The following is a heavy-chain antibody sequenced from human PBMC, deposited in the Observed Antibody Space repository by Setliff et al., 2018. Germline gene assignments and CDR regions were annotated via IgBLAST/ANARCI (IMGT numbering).Heavy chain of an antibody. D-gene: IGHD3-3*01. J-gene: IGHJ4*02. CDR2: IYYSGST. CDR1: GGSISSSRYC. Sequence: SETLSLTCTVSGGSISSSRYCWGWIRQPPGKGLEWIGSIYYSGSTYYNPSLKSRVTISVDTSKNQFSLKLSSVTAADTAVYYCARRETYYNFWSGYYAYWGQGTLVTVSS. CDR3: ARRETYYNFWSGYYAY. V-gene: IGHV4-39*07.